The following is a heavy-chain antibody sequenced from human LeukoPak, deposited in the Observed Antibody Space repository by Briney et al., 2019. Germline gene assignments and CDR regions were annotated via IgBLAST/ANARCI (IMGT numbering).Heavy chain of an antibody. CDR1: GGSISTYY. CDR2: IYHSGSN. D-gene: IGHD5-12*01. Sequence: SETLSLTCTLSGGSISTYYWSWIRQPPGKGLEWIGYIYHSGSNNYNPSLKSRVTISVDTSKNQLSLKQSSVTAADTAVYYCARGGGYASPIGYWGQGALVTVSS. CDR3: ARGGGYASPIGY. V-gene: IGHV4-59*01. J-gene: IGHJ4*02.